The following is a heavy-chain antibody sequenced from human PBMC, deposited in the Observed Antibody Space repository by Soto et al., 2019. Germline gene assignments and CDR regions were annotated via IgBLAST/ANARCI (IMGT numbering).Heavy chain of an antibody. Sequence: GASVKVSCKASGYTFTRYGIRWVRQTPGQGLEWMGWISAYNGNTKYAQRFQGRVTMTTDTSTSTAYMELRSLTSDETAVYYCARAGYCSSASCALYSHDYSAMDVWGQGTTVTVS. CDR2: ISAYNGNT. D-gene: IGHD2-2*01. J-gene: IGHJ6*02. V-gene: IGHV1-18*01. CDR1: GYTFTRYG. CDR3: ARAGYCSSASCALYSHDYSAMDV.